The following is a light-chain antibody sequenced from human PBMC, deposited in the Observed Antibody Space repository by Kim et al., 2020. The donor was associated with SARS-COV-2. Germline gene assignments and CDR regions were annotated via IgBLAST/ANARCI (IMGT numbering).Light chain of an antibody. CDR3: QQYEDWPRT. CDR2: GAS. CDR1: QSVSRN. J-gene: IGKJ1*01. V-gene: IGKV3-15*01. Sequence: EIVMTQSPVTLSVSPGERATLSCRASQSVSRNLAWYQQKLGQAPRLLIYGASVRAIGVPDTFSGSGSGTEFTLTINSLQSEDFAVYFCQQYEDWPRTFGQGTKVDIK.